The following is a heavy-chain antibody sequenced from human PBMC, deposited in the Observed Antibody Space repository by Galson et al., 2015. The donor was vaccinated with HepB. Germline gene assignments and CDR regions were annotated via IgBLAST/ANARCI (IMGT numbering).Heavy chain of an antibody. CDR3: ARGYGQG. V-gene: IGHV4-34*01. CDR1: GGSFSGYY. CDR2: VNHSGST. D-gene: IGHD3-10*01. Sequence: ETLSLTCAVYGGSFSGYYWSWIRQPPGKGLEWIGEVNHSGSTNYNPFLKSRVTISVDTSKNQFSLKLTSVTAADTAVYYCARGYGQGWGQGTLVTVSS. J-gene: IGHJ4*02.